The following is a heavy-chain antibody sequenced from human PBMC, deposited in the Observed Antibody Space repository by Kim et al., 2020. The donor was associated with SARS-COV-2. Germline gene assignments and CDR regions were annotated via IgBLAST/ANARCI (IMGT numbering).Heavy chain of an antibody. Sequence: GGSLRLSCEASGFSFSNHWMTWVRQAPGRGPEWVANIKQHGSEKYYVASVGGRFTISRDDAKNSLYLQMNSLRAEDTAIYYCARNNAMDVWGQGTTVTVSS. CDR1: GFSFSNHW. CDR3: ARNNAMDV. V-gene: IGHV3-7*03. J-gene: IGHJ6*02. CDR2: IKQHGSEK.